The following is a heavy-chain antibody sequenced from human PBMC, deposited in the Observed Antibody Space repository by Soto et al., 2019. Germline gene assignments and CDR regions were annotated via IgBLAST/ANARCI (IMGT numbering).Heavy chain of an antibody. D-gene: IGHD6-13*01. J-gene: IGHJ6*04. CDR2: IYHSGII. CDR1: GYAIGSGDD. V-gene: IGHV4-38-2*02. CDR3: ARHNYSKYGMEV. Sequence: SDTLSLACTFSGYAIGSGDDWVGIRQPPGKGLEWVGSIYHSGIIYYNPSLKSRVTISVDTSKNQFSLKLSSVTAADTAVYYCARHNYSKYGMEVSGKGNPVTVSS.